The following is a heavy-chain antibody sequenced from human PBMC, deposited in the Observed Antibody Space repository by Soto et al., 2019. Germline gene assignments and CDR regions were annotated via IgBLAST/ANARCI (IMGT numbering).Heavy chain of an antibody. CDR2: IRSKAYGGTT. Sequence: GGSLRLSCTASGFTFGDYAMSWFRQAPGKGLEWVGFIRSKAYGGTTEYAASVKGRFTISRDDSKSIAYLQMNSLKTEDTAVYYCTRGRCWSCKKRTPYFDYWGQGTLVTVSS. CDR1: GFTFGDYA. J-gene: IGHJ4*02. CDR3: TRGRCWSCKKRTPYFDY. D-gene: IGHD6-13*01. V-gene: IGHV3-49*03.